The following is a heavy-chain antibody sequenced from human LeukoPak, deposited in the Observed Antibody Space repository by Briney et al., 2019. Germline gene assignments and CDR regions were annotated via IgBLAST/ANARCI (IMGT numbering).Heavy chain of an antibody. CDR2: ISGSGGST. V-gene: IGHV3-23*01. J-gene: IGHJ6*02. D-gene: IGHD2-2*01. CDR1: GFTFSSYA. Sequence: GGSLRLSCAASGFTFSSYAMSWVRQAPGKGLEWVSAISGSGGSTYYADSVKGRFTISRDNSKNTLYLQMNSLRAEDTAVYYCAKDLQGHCSSTSCYRIEYYYYGMDVWGQGTTVTVSS. CDR3: AKDLQGHCSSTSCYRIEYYYYGMDV.